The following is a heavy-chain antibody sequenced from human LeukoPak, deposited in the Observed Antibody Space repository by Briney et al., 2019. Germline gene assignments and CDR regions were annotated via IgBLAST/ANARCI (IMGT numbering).Heavy chain of an antibody. J-gene: IGHJ4*02. CDR2: ISGSGGST. D-gene: IGHD1-26*01. CDR1: GFTFTSYA. CDR3: AKGEELRAFDY. V-gene: IGHV3-23*01. Sequence: GGSLRLSCVASGFTFTSYAMSWVRQAPGKGLEWVSGISGSGGSTYYADSVKGRFTISRDNSKNTLYLQMNSLRAEDTAVYYCAKGEELRAFDYWGQGTLVTVSS.